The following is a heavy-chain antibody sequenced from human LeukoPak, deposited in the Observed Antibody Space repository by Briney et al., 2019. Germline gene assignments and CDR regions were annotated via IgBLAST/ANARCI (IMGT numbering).Heavy chain of an antibody. V-gene: IGHV4-59*01. D-gene: IGHD6-13*01. CDR3: ARIAAAGDNWFDP. CDR1: GGSISSYY. CDR2: IYYSGST. J-gene: IGHJ5*02. Sequence: PSETLSLTCTVSGGSISSYYWSWIRQPPGKGLEWIGYIYYSGSTNYNPSLKSRVTISVDTSKNQFSLKLSSVTAADTAVYYCARIAAAGDNWFDPWGQGTLVTVSS.